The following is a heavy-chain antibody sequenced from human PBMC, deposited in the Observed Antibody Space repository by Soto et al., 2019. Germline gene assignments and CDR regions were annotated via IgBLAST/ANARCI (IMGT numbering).Heavy chain of an antibody. D-gene: IGHD3-3*01. CDR3: ARAHWDPIFGVVSFDY. CDR1: GGSFSGYY. Sequence: SETLSLTCAVYGGSFSGYYWSWIRQPPGKGLEYIGEINHSGDTNYNPSLKSRVTISVDTSKNQFSLKLSSVTAADTAVYYCARAHWDPIFGVVSFDYWSQGTLVTVS. V-gene: IGHV4-34*01. J-gene: IGHJ4*02. CDR2: INHSGDT.